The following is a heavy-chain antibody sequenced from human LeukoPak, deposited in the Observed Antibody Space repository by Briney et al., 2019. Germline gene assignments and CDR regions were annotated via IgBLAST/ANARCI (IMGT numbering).Heavy chain of an antibody. D-gene: IGHD1-26*01. V-gene: IGHV4-61*01. CDR2: SYYSGST. Sequence: SVTVSLTCTVSGGSVSSGSYCWGWIRQPPGNGLEWCGYSYYSGSTNSKPPLQSRDTISVATSKNQYSVKLSVVTGEDPAVYYCARDGSYNDSHSNAFDIGGQGTMVTVSS. CDR1: GGSVSSGSYC. J-gene: IGHJ3*02. CDR3: ARDGSYNDSHSNAFDI.